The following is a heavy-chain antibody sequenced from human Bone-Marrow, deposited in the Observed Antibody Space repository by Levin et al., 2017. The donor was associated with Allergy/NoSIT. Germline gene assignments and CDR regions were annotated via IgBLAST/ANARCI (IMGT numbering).Heavy chain of an antibody. CDR1: GCSISSSSYY. D-gene: IGHD3-9*01. CDR3: ARQLPDAGYRRYVDV. V-gene: IGHV4-39*01. CDR2: IYYSGST. Sequence: SETLSLTCTVSGCSISSSSYYWGWVRQPPGKGLEWIASIYYSGSTHYNPSLKSRVTISEDTSKNQFSLTLTSVTAADTAVYYCARQLPDAGYRRYVDVWGKGTTVTVSS. J-gene: IGHJ6*03.